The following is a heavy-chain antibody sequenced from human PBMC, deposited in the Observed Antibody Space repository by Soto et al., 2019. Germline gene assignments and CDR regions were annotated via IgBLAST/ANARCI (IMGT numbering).Heavy chain of an antibody. D-gene: IGHD3-3*01. CDR3: ARDHVLRFLEWSANWFDP. CDR1: GYTFTSSG. CDR2: ISAYNGNT. J-gene: IGHJ5*02. Sequence: QVHLVQSGAEVKKPGASVKVSCKASGYTFTSSGISWVREAPGQGLEWMGWISAYNGNTNYAQKLQGRVTMTTDTSTSTAYMELRSLRSDDTAVYYCARDHVLRFLEWSANWFDPWGQGTLVTVSS. V-gene: IGHV1-18*01.